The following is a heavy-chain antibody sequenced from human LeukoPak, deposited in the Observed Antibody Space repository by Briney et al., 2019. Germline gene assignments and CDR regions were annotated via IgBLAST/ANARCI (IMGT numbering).Heavy chain of an antibody. CDR2: INSDGSSR. J-gene: IGHJ3*02. D-gene: IGHD3-10*01. Sequence: GGSLRLSYAASGFAFSSYWMHWVRQAPGKGLVWVSRINSDGSSRSYADSVKGRFTISRDNAKNALYLQMNSLRAEDTAVYYCAQLYGEDYAFDIWGQGTMVTVSS. CDR1: GFAFSSYW. CDR3: AQLYGEDYAFDI. V-gene: IGHV3-74*01.